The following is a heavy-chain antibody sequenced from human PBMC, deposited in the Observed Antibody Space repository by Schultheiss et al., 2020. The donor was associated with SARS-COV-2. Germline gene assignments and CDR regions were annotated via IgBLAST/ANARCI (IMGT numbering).Heavy chain of an antibody. J-gene: IGHJ6*02. CDR2: INHSGST. CDR1: GGSISSGGYY. Sequence: SETLSLTCTVSGGSISSGGYYWSWIRQPPGKGLEWIGEINHSGSTNYNPSLKSRVTISVDTSKNQFSLKLSSVTAADTAVYYCARDDSSGWYWMDVWGQGTTVTVSS. CDR3: ARDDSSGWYWMDV. V-gene: IGHV4-39*07. D-gene: IGHD6-19*01.